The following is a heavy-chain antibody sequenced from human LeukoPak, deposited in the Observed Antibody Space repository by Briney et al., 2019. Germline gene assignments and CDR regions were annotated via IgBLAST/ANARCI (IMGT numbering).Heavy chain of an antibody. J-gene: IGHJ6*03. Sequence: SETLSLTCTVSGDSISSYYWGWLRQPAGKGLEWIGRIYTSGSTNYNPSLKSRVTMSVDTSKNQFSLKLSSVTAADTAVYYCARVREDYYYYYMDVWGKGTTVTVSS. CDR1: GDSISSYY. V-gene: IGHV4-4*07. CDR2: IYTSGST. CDR3: ARVREDYYYYYMDV.